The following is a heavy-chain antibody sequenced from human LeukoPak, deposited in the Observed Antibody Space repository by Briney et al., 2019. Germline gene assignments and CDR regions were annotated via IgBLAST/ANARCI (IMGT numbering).Heavy chain of an antibody. CDR3: ARDRTGVVVD. Sequence: ASVKVSCKASGGTFSSYAISWVRQAPGQGLEWMGRIIPILGIANYAQKLQGRVTITADKSTSTAYMELSSLRSEDTAVYYCARDRTGVVVDWGQGTLVTVSS. J-gene: IGHJ4*02. CDR2: IIPILGIA. CDR1: GGTFSSYA. D-gene: IGHD3-22*01. V-gene: IGHV1-69*04.